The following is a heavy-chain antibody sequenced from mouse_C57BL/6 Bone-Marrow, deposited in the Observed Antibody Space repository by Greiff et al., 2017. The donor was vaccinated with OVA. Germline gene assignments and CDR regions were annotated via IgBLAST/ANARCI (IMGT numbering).Heavy chain of an antibody. D-gene: IGHD2-14*01. CDR3: ARAGIGSLAWFAY. J-gene: IGHJ3*01. CDR1: GYTFTSYW. CDR2: IDPSDSYT. V-gene: IGHV1-69*01. Sequence: QVQLQQPGAELVMPGASVKLSCKASGYTFTSYWMHWVKQRPGQGLEWIGEIDPSDSYTNYHQKFKGKSTLTVDKSSSTAYMQLSSLTSEDSAVYYCARAGIGSLAWFAYWGQGTLVTVSA.